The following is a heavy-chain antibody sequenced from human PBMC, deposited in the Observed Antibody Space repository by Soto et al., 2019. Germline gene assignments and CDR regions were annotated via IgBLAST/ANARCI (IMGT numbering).Heavy chain of an antibody. CDR3: AKNGQPPYYYYGLDV. CDR1: GYTFTRYG. J-gene: IGHJ6*02. CDR2: ISGYNGDT. D-gene: IGHD2-8*01. V-gene: IGHV1-18*01. Sequence: QGHLVQSEAEVKKPGASVKVSCKAYGYTFTRYGISWVRQAPGQGLEWMGWISGYNGDTNYAQKFQDRVSMTIDTSTGTAYMELRSLTSDDTAIYYCAKNGQPPYYYYGLDVWGQGTKVTVSS.